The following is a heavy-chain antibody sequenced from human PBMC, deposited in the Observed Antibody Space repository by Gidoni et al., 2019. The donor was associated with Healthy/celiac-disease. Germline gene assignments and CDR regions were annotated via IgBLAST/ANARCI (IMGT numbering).Heavy chain of an antibody. Sequence: QVQLVQSGAEVKKPGASVKVSCKAAGYTFNSYYMHWVRQAPGQGLEWIGIINPSGGSTSYAQKFQCRVTMTRDTSTSTVYMELSSLRSEDTAVYYCAIRLSSALDAFDIWVQGTMVTVSS. CDR3: AIRLSSALDAFDI. CDR2: INPSGGST. D-gene: IGHD3-22*01. V-gene: IGHV1-46*02. CDR1: GYTFNSYY. J-gene: IGHJ3*02.